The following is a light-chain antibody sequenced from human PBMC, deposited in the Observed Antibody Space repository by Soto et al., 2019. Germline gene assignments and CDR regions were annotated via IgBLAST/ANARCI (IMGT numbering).Light chain of an antibody. CDR3: QQART. Sequence: EIVLTQSPATLSLSPGERATLSCRASQSVSSYLAWYQQKPGQAPRLLIYDASNRATVIPARFSGSGSGTDFTLTLSSVEPEDSAVYYCQQARTFGQGTKVEIK. J-gene: IGKJ1*01. CDR2: DAS. CDR1: QSVSSY. V-gene: IGKV3-11*01.